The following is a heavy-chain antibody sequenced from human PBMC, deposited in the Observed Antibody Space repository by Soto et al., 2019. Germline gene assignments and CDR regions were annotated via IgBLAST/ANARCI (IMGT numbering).Heavy chain of an antibody. J-gene: IGHJ5*02. CDR1: GFTFSSYS. Sequence: GGSLRLSCAASGFTFSSYSMNWVRQAPGKGLEWVSSISSSSSYIYYADSVKGRFTISRDNAKNSLYLQMNSLRAEDTAVYYCARGSLRFRNWFDPWGQGTLVTVSS. CDR3: ARGSLRFRNWFDP. V-gene: IGHV3-21*01. CDR2: ISSSSSYI. D-gene: IGHD3-3*01.